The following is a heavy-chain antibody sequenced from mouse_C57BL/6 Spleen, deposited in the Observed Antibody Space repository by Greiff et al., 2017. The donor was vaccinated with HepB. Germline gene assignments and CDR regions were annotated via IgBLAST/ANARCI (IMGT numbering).Heavy chain of an antibody. J-gene: IGHJ2*01. V-gene: IGHV3-6*01. CDR3: ARDTYYDYDGYYFDY. D-gene: IGHD2-4*01. CDR2: ISYDGSN. CDR1: GYSITSGYY. Sequence: EVKLQESGPGLVKPSQSLSLTCSVTGYSITSGYYWNWIRQFPGNKLEWMGYISYDGSNNYNPSLKNRISITRDTSKNQFFLKLNSVTTEDTATYYCARDTYYDYDGYYFDYWGQGTTLTVSS.